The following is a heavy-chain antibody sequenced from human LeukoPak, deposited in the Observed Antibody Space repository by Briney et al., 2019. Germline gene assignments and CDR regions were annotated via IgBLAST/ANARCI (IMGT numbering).Heavy chain of an antibody. J-gene: IGHJ4*02. D-gene: IGHD3-9*01. V-gene: IGHV3-21*05. CDR1: GFTFSTYG. CDR2: ISSSSSYT. Sequence: PGGPLRLSCAASGFTFSTYGMHWVRQAPGKGLEWVSYISSSSSYTNYADSVKGRFTISRDNAKNSLYLQMNSLRAEDTAVYYCARGRVRYFDWLRSYYFDYWGQGTLVTVSS. CDR3: ARGRVRYFDWLRSYYFDY.